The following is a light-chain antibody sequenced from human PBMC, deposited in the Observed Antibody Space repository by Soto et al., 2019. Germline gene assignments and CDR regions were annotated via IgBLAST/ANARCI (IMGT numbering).Light chain of an antibody. Sequence: EIVLTQSPGTLSLSPGGRATLSCRASRSVSSSFLAWYQQKPGQAPRLLIYGASSRATGIPDRFSGSGSGTDFTLTISRLEPEDFAVFYCQQYGGSSWTFGQGTKVDIK. J-gene: IGKJ1*01. CDR3: QQYGGSSWT. CDR2: GAS. V-gene: IGKV3-20*01. CDR1: RSVSSSF.